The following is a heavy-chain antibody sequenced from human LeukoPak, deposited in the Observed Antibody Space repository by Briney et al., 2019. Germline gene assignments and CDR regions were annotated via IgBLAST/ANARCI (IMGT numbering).Heavy chain of an antibody. Sequence: PPKTLSKTCTASGGSISSRSYSWGWLRQPPGKGLGGIGSIFYSGTTDHNTSLRSRVTISVDTSKNQFSLKLSSVTAADTAVYYCARLVLGIMSAFDIWGQGTVVTVSS. CDR3: ARLVLGIMSAFDI. CDR1: GGSISSRSYS. V-gene: IGHV4-39*01. D-gene: IGHD3-16*01. CDR2: IFYSGTT. J-gene: IGHJ3*02.